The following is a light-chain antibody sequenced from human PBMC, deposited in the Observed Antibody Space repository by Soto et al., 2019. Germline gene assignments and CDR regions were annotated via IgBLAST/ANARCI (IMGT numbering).Light chain of an antibody. J-gene: IGLJ1*01. CDR1: LSNIGNRYRA. CDR3: LSWDDTLNGYV. V-gene: IGLV1-36*01. Sequence: QSVLTQPPSVSAAPRQTVSISCSGGLSNIGNRYRAVNWYLQLPGEPPKVVIYNNELVPSGGSGRFSGSKSGTSATLVISGLQSEDEGVFYCLSWDDTLNGYVFGGGTKLTVL. CDR2: NNE.